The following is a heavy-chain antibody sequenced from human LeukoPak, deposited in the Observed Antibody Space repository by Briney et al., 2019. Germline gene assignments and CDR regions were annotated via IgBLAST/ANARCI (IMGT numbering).Heavy chain of an antibody. CDR1: GFTFSSYW. V-gene: IGHV3-74*01. CDR2: INSEGSRT. CDR3: ARDFYYYGMDV. Sequence: AGGSLRLSCAASGFTFSSYWMHWVRQAPGKGLVWASRINSEGSRTTYADSVKGRFTISRDNAKNTLYLQMNSLRAEDTAVYYCARDFYYYGMDVWGQGTTVTVSS. J-gene: IGHJ6*02.